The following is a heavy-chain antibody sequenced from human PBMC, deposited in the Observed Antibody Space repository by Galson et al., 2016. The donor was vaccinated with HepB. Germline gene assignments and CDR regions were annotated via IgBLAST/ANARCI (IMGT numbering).Heavy chain of an antibody. V-gene: IGHV4-39*01. CDR3: ASQGPRVRSWWGKWFDP. CDR2: ISYSATT. CDR1: GGSISSTIYF. J-gene: IGHJ5*02. Sequence: ETLALTCTVSGGSISSTIYFWGWIRQPPGKGLDWIGSISYSATTYYNPSLRRRVTITADTSKNQISLNLRSVAATDTDVYYCASQGPRVRSWWGKWFDPWGQGTLVTVSS. D-gene: IGHD2-8*02.